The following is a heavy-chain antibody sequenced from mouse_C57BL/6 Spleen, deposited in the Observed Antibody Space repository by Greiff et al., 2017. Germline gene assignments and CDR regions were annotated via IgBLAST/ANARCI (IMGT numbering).Heavy chain of an antibody. CDR2: IDPETGGT. CDR1: GYTFTDYE. J-gene: IGHJ4*01. D-gene: IGHD1-1*02. Sequence: QVQLQQSGAELVRPGASVTLSCKASGYTFTDYEMDWVKQTPVHGLEWLGAIDPETGGTAYNQKFKGKGILTADKSSSTASMVLRSMTSEDSAVDYCTGREIDNGPPRAMDYWGQGTSVTVSS. CDR3: TGREIDNGPPRAMDY. V-gene: IGHV1-15*01.